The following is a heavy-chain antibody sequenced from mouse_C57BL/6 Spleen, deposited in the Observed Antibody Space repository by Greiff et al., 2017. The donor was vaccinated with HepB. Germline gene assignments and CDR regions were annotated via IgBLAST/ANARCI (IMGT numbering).Heavy chain of an antibody. CDR2: IYPGDGDT. CDR3: ARGRYGYEDY. V-gene: IGHV1-82*01. D-gene: IGHD2-2*01. J-gene: IGHJ2*01. Sequence: QVQLQQSGPELVKPGASVKISCKASGYAFSSSWMNWVKQRPGKGLEWIGRIYPGDGDTNYNGKFKGKATLTADKSSSTAYMQLSSLTSEDSAVYFCARGRYGYEDYWGQGTTLTVSS. CDR1: GYAFSSSW.